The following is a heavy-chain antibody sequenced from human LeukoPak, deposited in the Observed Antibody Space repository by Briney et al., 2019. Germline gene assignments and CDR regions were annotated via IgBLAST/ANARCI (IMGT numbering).Heavy chain of an antibody. CDR1: GYSFSTYW. D-gene: IGHD2-2*01. CDR3: ARAGMQWYFDL. J-gene: IGHJ2*01. CDR2: FYPGGTGF. V-gene: IGHV5-51*01. Sequence: GESLKISCKGSGYSFSTYWIGWVRQMPGKGLEWMGIFYPGGTGFTYSPSSQGQVTFSADKSVSTAYLQWTSLKASDTAMYYCARAGMQWYFDLWGRGTLVTVSS.